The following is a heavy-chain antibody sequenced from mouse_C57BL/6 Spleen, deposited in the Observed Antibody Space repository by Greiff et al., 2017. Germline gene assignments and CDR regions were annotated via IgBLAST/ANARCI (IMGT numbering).Heavy chain of an antibody. CDR3: ARGTNSHFDY. CDR2: IYPSDSET. J-gene: IGHJ2*01. CDR1: GYTFTSYW. V-gene: IGHV1-61*01. D-gene: IGHD4-1*01. Sequence: QVQLQQSGAELVRPGSSVKLSCKASGYTFTSYWMDWVKQRPGQGLEWIGNIYPSDSETHYNQKFKDKATLTVDKSSSTAYMQLSSLTSEDSAVYYCARGTNSHFDYWGQGTTLTVSS.